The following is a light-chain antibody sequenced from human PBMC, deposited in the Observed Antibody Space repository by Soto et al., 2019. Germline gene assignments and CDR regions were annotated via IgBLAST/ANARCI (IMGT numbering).Light chain of an antibody. V-gene: IGKV3D-15*01. J-gene: IGKJ2*01. CDR3: QQSYSTLMYT. CDR1: QNVGLN. Sequence: EMVLTQSPATLSLSPGESATLSCRASQNVGLNFAWYQQKSGQPPRLLIHTASSRATGIPARFSGSGSRTDFTLTISSLQPEDFATYYCQQSYSTLMYTFGQGTKLEIK. CDR2: TAS.